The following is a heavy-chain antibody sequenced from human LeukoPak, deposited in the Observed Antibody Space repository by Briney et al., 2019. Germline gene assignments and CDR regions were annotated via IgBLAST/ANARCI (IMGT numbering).Heavy chain of an antibody. V-gene: IGHV3-64*04. CDR2: ISFNGVST. CDR3: ARSCSGGSCPIYQYYYGMDV. J-gene: IGHJ6*02. D-gene: IGHD2-15*01. CDR1: GFTFSNSA. Sequence: PGGSLRLSCSASGFTFSNSAMHWVRQAPGKGLEYVSGISFNGVSTYYADSLKGRFTISRDNSKNTLYLQMNSLRAEDTAVYYCARSCSGGSCPIYQYYYGMDVWGQGTTVTVSS.